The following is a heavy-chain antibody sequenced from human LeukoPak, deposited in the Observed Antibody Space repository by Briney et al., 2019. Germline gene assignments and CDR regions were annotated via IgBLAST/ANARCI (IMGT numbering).Heavy chain of an antibody. D-gene: IGHD6-6*01. V-gene: IGHV3-30-3*02. J-gene: IGHJ4*02. CDR3: AKDRFGSSFPWGFDY. CDR2: ISYDGSNK. Sequence: PGGSLTLSCVASGFNFNNYDLHWVRQAPGKGLEWVAVISYDGSNKYYADSVKGRFTISRDNSKNTLYLQMNSLRAEDTAVYYCAKDRFGSSFPWGFDYWGQGTLVTVSS. CDR1: GFNFNNYD.